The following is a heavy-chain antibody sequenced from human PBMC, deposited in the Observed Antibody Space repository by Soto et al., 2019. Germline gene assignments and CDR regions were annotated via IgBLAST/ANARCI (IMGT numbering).Heavy chain of an antibody. D-gene: IGHD3-3*01. CDR3: ARGHTAYYDFWSSRGRDAFDI. CDR1: SGSISSSNW. V-gene: IGHV4-4*02. CDR2: IYHSGST. J-gene: IGHJ3*02. Sequence: SETLSLTCAVSSGSISSSNWWSWVRQPPGKGLEWIEEIYHSGSTNYNPSLKSRVTISVDTSKNQFSLKLSSVTAADTAVYYCARGHTAYYDFWSSRGRDAFDIWGQGTMVTVSS.